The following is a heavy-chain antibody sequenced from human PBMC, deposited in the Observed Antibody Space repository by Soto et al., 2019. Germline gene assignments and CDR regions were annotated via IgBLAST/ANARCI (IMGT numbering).Heavy chain of an antibody. V-gene: IGHV3-33*01. J-gene: IGHJ6*02. Sequence: QVQLVESGGGVVQPGRSLRLSCAASGFTFSSYGMHWVRQAPSKGLEWVAVIWYDGSNKYYADSVKGRFTISRDNSKNTLYLQMNSLRAEDTAVYYSARARRGGGDCYWCYYYYYGMDVWGQGTTVTVSS. CDR3: ARARRGGGDCYWCYYYYYGMDV. CDR1: GFTFSSYG. CDR2: IWYDGSNK. D-gene: IGHD2-21*02.